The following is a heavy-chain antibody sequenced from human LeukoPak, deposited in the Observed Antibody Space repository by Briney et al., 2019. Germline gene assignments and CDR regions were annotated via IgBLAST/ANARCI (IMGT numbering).Heavy chain of an antibody. V-gene: IGHV3-33*01. CDR3: ARAPSLFYYDDSGYYNGYFDL. CDR1: GFTFSSYG. D-gene: IGHD3-22*01. J-gene: IGHJ2*01. CDR2: IWLDGTHE. Sequence: GGSLRLSCAASGFTFSSYGMHWVRQAPGKGLEWVAVIWLDGTHEYYADSVKGRFTISRDNSKKTLFLQMNRLRAEDTAMYYCARAPSLFYYDDSGYYNGYFDLWGRGTLVTVSS.